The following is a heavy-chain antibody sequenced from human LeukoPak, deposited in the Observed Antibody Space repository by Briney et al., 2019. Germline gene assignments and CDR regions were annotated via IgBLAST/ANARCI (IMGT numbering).Heavy chain of an antibody. CDR2: ISGSGGST. CDR3: ARGSPTMIVVVIPLDY. V-gene: IGHV3-23*01. J-gene: IGHJ4*02. Sequence: PGGSLRLSCAASGFTFSSHAMSWVRQAPGKGPEWVSAISGSGGSTYYADSVKGRFTISRDNSKNTLYLQMNSLRAEDTAVYYCARGSPTMIVVVIPLDYWGQGTLVTVSS. D-gene: IGHD3-22*01. CDR1: GFTFSSHA.